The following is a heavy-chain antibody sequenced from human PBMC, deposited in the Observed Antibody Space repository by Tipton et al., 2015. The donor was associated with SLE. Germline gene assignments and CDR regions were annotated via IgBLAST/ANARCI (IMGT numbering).Heavy chain of an antibody. Sequence: TLSLTCTVSGGSMGTYCWSWIRRSPGMRLEWIAFICYSGFSNYNPSLKSQVTVSLDTSKKQFSLNLSSVTAADTAVYYCARDPKTPDAFDIWGQGTMVTVSS. CDR3: ARDPKTPDAFDI. V-gene: IGHV4-59*12. CDR2: ICYSGFS. J-gene: IGHJ3*02. D-gene: IGHD2-15*01. CDR1: GGSMGTYC.